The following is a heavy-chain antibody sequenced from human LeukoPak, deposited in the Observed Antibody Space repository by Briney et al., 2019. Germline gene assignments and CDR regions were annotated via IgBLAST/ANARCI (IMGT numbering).Heavy chain of an antibody. V-gene: IGHV3-21*01. CDR1: GFTFSSYS. CDR3: ARGYSSGWCCY. J-gene: IGHJ4*02. D-gene: IGHD6-19*01. Sequence: GGSLRLSCAASGFTFSSYSMNWVRQAPGKGLEWVSSIGSSSSYIYYADSVKGRFTISRDNAKNSLYLQMNSLRAEDTAVYYCARGYSSGWCCYWGQGTLVTVSS. CDR2: IGSSSSYI.